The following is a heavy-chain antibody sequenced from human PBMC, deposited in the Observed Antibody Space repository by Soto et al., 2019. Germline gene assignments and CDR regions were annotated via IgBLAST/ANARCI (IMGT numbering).Heavy chain of an antibody. J-gene: IGHJ5*02. CDR2: INHSGST. V-gene: IGHV4-34*01. Sequence: NPSETLSLTCAVYGGSFSGYYWSWIRQPPGKGLEWIGEINHSGSTNYNPSLKSRVTISVDTSKNQFSLKLSSVTAADTAVYYCAREDILTGHNWFDPWGQGTLVTVSS. CDR3: AREDILTGHNWFDP. D-gene: IGHD3-9*01. CDR1: GGSFSGYY.